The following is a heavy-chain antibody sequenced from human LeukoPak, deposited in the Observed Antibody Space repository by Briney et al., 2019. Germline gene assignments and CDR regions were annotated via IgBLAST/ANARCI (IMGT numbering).Heavy chain of an antibody. J-gene: IGHJ4*02. D-gene: IGHD1-26*01. Sequence: GGSLRLSCAASGFTFSSYAMHWVRQAPGKGLEWVAVISYDGSNKYYADSVKGRFTISRDNSKNTLYLQINSLRAEDTAVYYCARDYTIGATLLDYWVQGTLVTVSS. CDR1: GFTFSSYA. V-gene: IGHV3-30*04. CDR3: ARDYTIGATLLDY. CDR2: ISYDGSNK.